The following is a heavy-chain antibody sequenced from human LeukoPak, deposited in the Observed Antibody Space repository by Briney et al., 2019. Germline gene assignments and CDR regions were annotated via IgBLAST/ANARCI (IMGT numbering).Heavy chain of an antibody. V-gene: IGHV3-23*01. Sequence: GGSLRLSCAASGFTFSSYAMRWVRQAPGKGLVCVSSISGSGGSTYYADSVKGRFTISRDNYKNTLYLQMSSLRAEDTALYYCAKERGLSAAGTRGDFDYWGQGTLVTVSS. CDR1: GFTFSSYA. D-gene: IGHD6-13*01. CDR3: AKERGLSAAGTRGDFDY. J-gene: IGHJ4*02. CDR2: ISGSGGST.